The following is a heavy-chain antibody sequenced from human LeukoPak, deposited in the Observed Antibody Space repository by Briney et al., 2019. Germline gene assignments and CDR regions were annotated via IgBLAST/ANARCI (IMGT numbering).Heavy chain of an antibody. V-gene: IGHV4-34*01. D-gene: IGHD5-18*01. J-gene: IGHJ4*02. CDR3: ARVDTAMVLAVDY. Sequence: SETLSLTCAVYGGSFRGYYWSWIREPPGKGLEWIGEINHSGSTNYNPSLKSRVTISVDTSKNQFSLKLSSVTAADTAVYYCARVDTAMVLAVDYWGQGTLVTVSS. CDR1: GGSFRGYY. CDR2: INHSGST.